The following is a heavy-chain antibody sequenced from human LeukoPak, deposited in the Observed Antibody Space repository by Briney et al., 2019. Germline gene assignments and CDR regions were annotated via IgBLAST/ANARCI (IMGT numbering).Heavy chain of an antibody. D-gene: IGHD3-10*01. Sequence: ASVKVSCKASGYTFTGYYMHWVRQAPGQGLEWMGWINPSSGGTNYAQKFQGRVTMTRDTSISTAYMELSRLRSDDTAVYYCAREVPIMVRGVDFDYWGQGTLVTVSS. J-gene: IGHJ4*02. CDR1: GYTFTGYY. CDR2: INPSSGGT. V-gene: IGHV1-2*02. CDR3: AREVPIMVRGVDFDY.